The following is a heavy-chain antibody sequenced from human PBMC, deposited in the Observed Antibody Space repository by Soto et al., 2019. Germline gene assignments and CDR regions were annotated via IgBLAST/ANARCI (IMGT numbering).Heavy chain of an antibody. D-gene: IGHD3-10*01. V-gene: IGHV2-5*01. CDR2: IYWNDDK. CDR3: AHRFYGSGSYYRPDAFDI. J-gene: IGHJ3*02. Sequence: QITLKESGPTLVKPTQTLTLTCTFSGFSLSTSGVGVGWIRQPPGKALEWLALIYWNDDKRYSPSLKSRLTITKDTSKNQVVLTMTNMDPVDTATYYCAHRFYGSGSYYRPDAFDIWGQGTMVTVSS. CDR1: GFSLSTSGVG.